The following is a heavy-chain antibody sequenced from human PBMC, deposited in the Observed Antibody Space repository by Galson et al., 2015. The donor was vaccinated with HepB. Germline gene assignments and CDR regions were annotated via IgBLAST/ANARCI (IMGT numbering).Heavy chain of an antibody. CDR1: GGSISGSY. V-gene: IGHV4-59*04. CDR3: ARFRQLVADY. CDR2: IYYSGIT. J-gene: IGHJ4*02. Sequence: ETLSLTCTVSGGSISGSYWSWVRQPPGKGLEWIGSIYYSGITYNNPSLKSRVTISVDTSKNQFSLKLSSVTAADTAVYYCARFRQLVADYWGQGTLVTVSS. D-gene: IGHD6-6*01.